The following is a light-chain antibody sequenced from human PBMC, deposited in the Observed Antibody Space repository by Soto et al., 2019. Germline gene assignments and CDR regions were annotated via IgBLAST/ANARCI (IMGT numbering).Light chain of an antibody. V-gene: IGKV3-20*01. CDR3: QQYGSSPTT. CDR2: DTS. CDR1: QRISNSY. Sequence: EIVLTQSPGTLSLSPGERATLSCRSSQRISNSYLAWYQQKPGQAPRLLIYDTSTRATGVPTRFSGSRSGAEFTLTISRLEPEDFAVYYCQQYGSSPTTFAQGTRLEIK. J-gene: IGKJ5*01.